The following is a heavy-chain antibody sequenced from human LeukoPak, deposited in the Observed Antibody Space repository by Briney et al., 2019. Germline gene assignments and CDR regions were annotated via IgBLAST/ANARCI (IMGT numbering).Heavy chain of an antibody. CDR2: INHSGST. Sequence: SETLSLTCAVYGGSFNGYYWSWIRQPPGKGLEWIGEINHSGSTNYNPSLKSRVTISVDTSKNQFSLKLSSVTAADTAVYYCARGGWLQTLNYWGQGTLVTVSS. CDR3: ARGGWLQTLNY. J-gene: IGHJ4*02. V-gene: IGHV4-34*01. D-gene: IGHD5-12*01. CDR1: GGSFNGYY.